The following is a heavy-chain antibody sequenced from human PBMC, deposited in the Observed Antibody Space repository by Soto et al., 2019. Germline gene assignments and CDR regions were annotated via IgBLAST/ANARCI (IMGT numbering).Heavy chain of an antibody. Sequence: PGGSLRLSCAVSGFTFSSYSMNWVRQAPGKGLEWFSYISSSSSTIYYADSGKGRFTISRDNSKNTLYLQMNSLRVEDTAAYYCAKRRDGYCLDYWGQGTLVTVSS. CDR3: AKRRDGYCLDY. CDR1: GFTFSSYS. CDR2: ISSSSSTI. V-gene: IGHV3-48*01. D-gene: IGHD2-21*01. J-gene: IGHJ4*02.